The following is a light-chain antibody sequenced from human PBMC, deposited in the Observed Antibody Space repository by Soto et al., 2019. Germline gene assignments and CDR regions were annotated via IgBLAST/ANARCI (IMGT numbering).Light chain of an antibody. J-gene: IGKJ4*01. CDR1: QSISRY. V-gene: IGKV1-39*01. Sequence: SQSISRYLNWYQQKPGNAPKLLIYAASNLQSGVPSRFSGSGSGTDFTLTISSLHPEDFATYFCQQSHTPPLTFGAGTKVDIX. CDR3: QQSHTPPLT. CDR2: AAS.